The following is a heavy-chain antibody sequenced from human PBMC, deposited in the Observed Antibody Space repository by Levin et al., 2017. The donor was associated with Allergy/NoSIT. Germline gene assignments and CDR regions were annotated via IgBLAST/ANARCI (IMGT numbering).Heavy chain of an antibody. D-gene: IGHD1-26*01. V-gene: IGHV3-72*01. CDR1: GFTFRDSY. J-gene: IGHJ4*02. Sequence: LSLPCAASGFTFRDSYMHWVRPAPGKGLQWVGRLRNKANGYITEYAASVQGRFTMSRDDSKNSLYLQMNSLKTEDTAVYYCAREWTKSGSLIDYWGQGSLVIVSS. CDR3: AREWTKSGSLIDY. CDR2: LRNKANGYIT.